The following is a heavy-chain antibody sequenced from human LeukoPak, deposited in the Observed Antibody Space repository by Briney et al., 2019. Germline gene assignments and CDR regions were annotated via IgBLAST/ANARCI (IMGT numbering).Heavy chain of an antibody. V-gene: IGHV4-38-2*02. D-gene: IGHD3-22*01. CDR3: ARSSGYMSY. J-gene: IGHJ4*02. Sequence: SETLSLTCTVTHYSISSNYYWGWIRQPPGKGLEWIGSIYHSGSTYYNPSLKSRVTISVDTSKNQFSLKLTSVTAADTAVYYCARSSGYMSYWGQGTLVTVSS. CDR2: IYHSGST. CDR1: HYSISSNYY.